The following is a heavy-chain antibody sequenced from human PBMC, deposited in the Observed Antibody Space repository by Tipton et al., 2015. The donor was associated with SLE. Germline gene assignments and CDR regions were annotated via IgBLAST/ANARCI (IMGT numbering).Heavy chain of an antibody. D-gene: IGHD6-13*01. CDR1: GGSISSSSYY. CDR2: IYYSGST. Sequence: TLSLTCTVSGGSISSSSYYWGWIRQPPGKGLEWIGSIYYSGSTYYNPSLKIRVTISVDRSKNQFSLKLSSVTAADTAVYYCARGTQLVYYFDYWGQGTLVTVSS. CDR3: ARGTQLVYYFDY. J-gene: IGHJ4*02. V-gene: IGHV4-39*07.